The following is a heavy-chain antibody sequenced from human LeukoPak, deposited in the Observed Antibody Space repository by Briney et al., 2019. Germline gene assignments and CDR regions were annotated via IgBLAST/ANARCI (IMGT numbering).Heavy chain of an antibody. V-gene: IGHV1-69*05. D-gene: IGHD5-12*01. J-gene: IGHJ6*03. CDR2: IIPIFGTA. CDR3: ARAVIVATIIDYYYYMDV. Sequence: ASVKVSCXASGGTFSSYAISWVRQAPGQGPEWMGRIIPIFGTANYAQKFQGRVTITTDESTSTAYMELSSLRSEDTAVYYCARAVIVATIIDYYYYMDVWGKGTTVTVSS. CDR1: GGTFSSYA.